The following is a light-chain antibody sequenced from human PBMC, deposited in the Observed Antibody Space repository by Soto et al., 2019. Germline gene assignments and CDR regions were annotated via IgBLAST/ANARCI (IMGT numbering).Light chain of an antibody. CDR1: RSVSSN. CDR2: GPF. Sequence: EIVMTQSPATLSVSPGEIATLSFSASRSVSSNLAWYQQKPGQAPRLLIYGPFTGATGIPARFSGSGSGTEFTLTISSLQSEDFALYYCQQCYNWPQWTFGQGTKVDIK. CDR3: QQCYNWPQWT. V-gene: IGKV3D-15*01. J-gene: IGKJ1*01.